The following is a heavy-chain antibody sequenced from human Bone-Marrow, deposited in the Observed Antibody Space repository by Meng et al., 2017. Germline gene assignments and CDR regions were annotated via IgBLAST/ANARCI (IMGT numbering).Heavy chain of an antibody. CDR3: ARDNVMVVTAIRAFDI. J-gene: IGHJ3*02. Sequence: SETLSLTCAVYGGSFSGYYWSWIRQHPGKGLEWIGYIYYSGSTYYNPSLKSRVTISVDTSKNQFSLKLSSVTAADTAVYYCARDNVMVVTAIRAFDIWGQGTMVTVSS. D-gene: IGHD2-21*02. V-gene: IGHV4-31*11. CDR2: IYYSGST. CDR1: GGSFSGYY.